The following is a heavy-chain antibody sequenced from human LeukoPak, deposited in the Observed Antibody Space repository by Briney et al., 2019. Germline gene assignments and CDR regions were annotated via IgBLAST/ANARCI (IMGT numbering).Heavy chain of an antibody. V-gene: IGHV3-20*04. Sequence: GGSLRLSCAASGFTFSSYWMHWVRQAPGKGLEWVSGFNWYGGRAGHADSVKGRFTISRDNDKNSLFLQMNSLRAEDTALYYCVRDRGGTYMYFQHWGQGTLVTVSS. J-gene: IGHJ1*01. CDR3: VRDRGGTYMYFQH. D-gene: IGHD1-26*01. CDR1: GFTFSSYW. CDR2: FNWYGGRA.